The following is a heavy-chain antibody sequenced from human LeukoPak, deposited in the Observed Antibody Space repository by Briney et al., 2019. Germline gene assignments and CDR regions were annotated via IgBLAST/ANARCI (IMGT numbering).Heavy chain of an antibody. J-gene: IGHJ6*03. Sequence: SETLSLTCTVSGGPISSYYWSWIRQPPGKGLEWIGYIYTSGSTNYNPSLKSRVTISVDTSKNQFSLKLSSVTAADTAVYYCARPRKEESSSWPYYYYYYYMDVWGKGTTVTVSS. D-gene: IGHD6-13*01. V-gene: IGHV4-4*09. CDR2: IYTSGST. CDR1: GGPISSYY. CDR3: ARPRKEESSSWPYYYYYYYMDV.